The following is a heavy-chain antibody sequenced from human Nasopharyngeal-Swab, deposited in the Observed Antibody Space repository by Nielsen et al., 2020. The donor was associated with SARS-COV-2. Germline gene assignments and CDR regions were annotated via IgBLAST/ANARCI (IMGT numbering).Heavy chain of an antibody. V-gene: IGHV1-2*02. CDR2: INPNSGGT. CDR3: ARDPSVADLDY. CDR1: GYTFTGYY. Sequence: ASVKVSCQASGYTFTGYYMHWVRQAPAQGLYWMGWINPNSGGTNYAQKFQGRVTMTRDTSISTAYMELSRLRSDDTAVYYCARDPSVADLDYWGQGTLVTVSS. D-gene: IGHD6-19*01. J-gene: IGHJ4*02.